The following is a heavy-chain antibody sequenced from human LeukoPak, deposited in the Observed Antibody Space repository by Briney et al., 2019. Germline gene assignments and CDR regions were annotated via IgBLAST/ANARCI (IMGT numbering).Heavy chain of an antibody. Sequence: GGSLRLSCAASGFTFSSYEMNWVRQAPGKGLEWVSYISSSGSIIYYADSVKGRFTISRDNAKNSLYLQMNSLRAEDTAVYYCARDRYSNYGYDYYGMDVWGQGTTVTVSS. CDR1: GFTFSSYE. D-gene: IGHD4-11*01. J-gene: IGHJ6*02. CDR3: ARDRYSNYGYDYYGMDV. CDR2: ISSSGSII. V-gene: IGHV3-48*03.